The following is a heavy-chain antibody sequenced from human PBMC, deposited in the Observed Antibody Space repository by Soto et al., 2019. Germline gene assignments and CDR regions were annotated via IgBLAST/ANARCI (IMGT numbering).Heavy chain of an antibody. J-gene: IGHJ4*02. CDR2: IIPILGIA. Sequence: SCEDRRGGFDCNTSSWVHQAPGQGLEWMGRIIPILGIANYAQKFQGRVTITADKSTSTAYMELSSLRSEDTAVYYCARDHLGELSLDYWGQGTLVTVSS. V-gene: IGHV1-69*04. CDR1: RGGFDCNT. CDR3: ARDHLGELSLDY. D-gene: IGHD3-16*02.